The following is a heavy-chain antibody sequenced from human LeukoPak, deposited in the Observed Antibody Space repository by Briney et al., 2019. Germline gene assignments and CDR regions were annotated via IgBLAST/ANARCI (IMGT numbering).Heavy chain of an antibody. J-gene: IGHJ4*02. Sequence: GGSLRLSCAASGFTFSNAWISWVRQAPGKGLEWVGRIKSKTDGGTTDYAAPVKGRFTISRDDSKNTLYLQMNSLKTEDTAVYYCTTVPLHLRYSSGWLQNDYWCQGTLVTVSS. CDR2: IKSKTDGGTT. D-gene: IGHD6-19*01. CDR3: TTVPLHLRYSSGWLQNDY. V-gene: IGHV3-15*01. CDR1: GFTFSNAW.